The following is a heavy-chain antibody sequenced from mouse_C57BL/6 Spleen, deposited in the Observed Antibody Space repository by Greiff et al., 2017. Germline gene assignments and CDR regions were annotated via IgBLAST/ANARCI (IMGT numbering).Heavy chain of an antibody. CDR3: ARYANYVWYFDV. CDR1: GFTFTDYY. V-gene: IGHV7-3*01. CDR2: IRNKANGYTT. D-gene: IGHD1-1*02. J-gene: IGHJ1*03. Sequence: EVQGVESGGGLVQPGGSLSLSCAASGFTFTDYYMSWVRQPPGKALEWLGFIRNKANGYTTEYSASVKGRFTISRDNSQSILYLQMNALRAEDSATYYCARYANYVWYFDVWGTGTTVTVSS.